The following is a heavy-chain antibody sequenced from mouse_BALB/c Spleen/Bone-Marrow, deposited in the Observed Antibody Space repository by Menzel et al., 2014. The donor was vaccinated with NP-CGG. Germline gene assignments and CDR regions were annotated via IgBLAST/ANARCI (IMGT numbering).Heavy chain of an antibody. Sequence: VQRVESGPGLVAPSQSLSITCTVSGFSLTSYGVHWVRQPPGKGLEWLGVIWAGGSTNYNSALMSRLSISKDNSKSQVFLKMSSLQTDDTAMYYCARDYGSSYYAMDYWGQGTSVTVSS. D-gene: IGHD1-1*01. V-gene: IGHV2-9*02. CDR2: IWAGGST. CDR1: GFSLTSYG. J-gene: IGHJ4*01. CDR3: ARDYGSSYYAMDY.